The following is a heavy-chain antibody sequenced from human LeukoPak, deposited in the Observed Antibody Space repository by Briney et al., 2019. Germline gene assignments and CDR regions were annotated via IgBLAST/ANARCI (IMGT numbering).Heavy chain of an antibody. J-gene: IGHJ6*03. CDR1: GYTFTAYY. Sequence: GASLKVSCKASGYTFTAYYIHWVRQAPGQGLEWLGWINPKTGGTNYAQKFLDRVTMTTDMSISTAYMELIRLRSRDTAVYFCARGSSKYIFGYYMDVWGKGTTIIVSS. CDR2: INPKTGGT. V-gene: IGHV1-2*02. D-gene: IGHD4-11*01. CDR3: ARGSSKYIFGYYMDV.